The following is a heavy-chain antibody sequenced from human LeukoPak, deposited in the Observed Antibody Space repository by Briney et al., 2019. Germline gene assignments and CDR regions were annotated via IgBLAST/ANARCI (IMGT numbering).Heavy chain of an antibody. CDR1: GYSFTSYW. CDR2: IYPGDSDT. CDR3: ARGDILWGYCTNGVCRETSERPFDY. J-gene: IGHJ4*02. Sequence: KDGESLQISCKGSGYSFTSYWIGWVRQLPGKGLEWMGIIYPGDSDTRYSPSFQGQVTISADKSISTAYLQWSSLKASDTAMYYCARGDILWGYCTNGVCRETSERPFDYWGQGTLVTVSS. V-gene: IGHV5-51*01. D-gene: IGHD2-8*01.